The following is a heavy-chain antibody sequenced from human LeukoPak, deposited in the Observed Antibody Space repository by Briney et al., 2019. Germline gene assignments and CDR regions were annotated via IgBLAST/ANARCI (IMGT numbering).Heavy chain of an antibody. J-gene: IGHJ4*02. D-gene: IGHD5-12*01. CDR3: VREARGYHYTYFDY. V-gene: IGHV3-13*01. Sequence: GGSLRLSCTASGLTLGGHDMHWVRPTTGDGLEWVAAVSAGHHAFYAGSVRGRFTVPSEDAKNSLFLQMNSLRAGDTAIYYCVREARGYHYTYFDYWGQGSLVTVSS. CDR2: VSAGHHA. CDR1: GLTLGGHD.